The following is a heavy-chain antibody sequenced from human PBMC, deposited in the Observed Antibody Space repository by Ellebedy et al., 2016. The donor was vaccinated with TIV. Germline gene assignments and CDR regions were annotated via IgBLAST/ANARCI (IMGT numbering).Heavy chain of an antibody. D-gene: IGHD7-27*01. Sequence: PGGSLRLSCAASSGVTFSTYSMPWVRQAPGRGLEWVANMSPEGNIKVYVNSVRGRFIISRDHAKRSLYLQMNNLRVEDTAVYYCAKDPNWEVGYWGQGTLVTVSS. CDR1: GVTFSTYS. CDR2: MSPEGNIK. CDR3: AKDPNWEVGY. V-gene: IGHV3-7*04. J-gene: IGHJ4*02.